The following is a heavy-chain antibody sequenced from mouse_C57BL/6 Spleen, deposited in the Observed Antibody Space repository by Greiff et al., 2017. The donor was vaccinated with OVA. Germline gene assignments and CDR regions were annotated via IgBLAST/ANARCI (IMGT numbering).Heavy chain of an antibody. V-gene: IGHV1-52*01. Sequence: VKLQQPGAELVRPGSSVKLSCKASGYTFTSYWMHWVKQRPIQGLEWIGNIDPSDSETHYNQKFKDKATLTVDKSSSTAYMQLSSLTSEDSAVYYCARLGRDYFDYWGQGTTLTVSS. D-gene: IGHD4-1*01. CDR1: GYTFTSYW. J-gene: IGHJ2*01. CDR2: IDPSDSET. CDR3: ARLGRDYFDY.